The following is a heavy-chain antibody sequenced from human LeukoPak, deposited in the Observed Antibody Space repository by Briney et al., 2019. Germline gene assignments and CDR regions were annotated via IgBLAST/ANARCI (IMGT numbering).Heavy chain of an antibody. Sequence: SETLSLTCTVYGGSISSGDYYWSWIRQPPGKGLEWIGYIYYSGSTYYNPSLKSRVTISVDTSKNQFSLKLSSVTAADTAVYYCARAHGSDAFDIWGQGTMVTVSS. CDR2: IYYSGST. J-gene: IGHJ3*02. CDR3: ARAHGSDAFDI. CDR1: GGSISSGDYY. V-gene: IGHV4-30-4*01.